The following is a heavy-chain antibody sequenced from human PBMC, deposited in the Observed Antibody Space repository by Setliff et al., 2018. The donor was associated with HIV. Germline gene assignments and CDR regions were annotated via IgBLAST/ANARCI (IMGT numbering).Heavy chain of an antibody. J-gene: IGHJ2*01. CDR3: TSGVLRYLDWIPWYFDL. Sequence: GGSLRLSCTASGFTFGDYAMSWVRQAPGKGLEWVGFIRSKPYGGTTEYAASVKGRFTISRDDSKTIAYLQMNSLKSEDTAVYYCTSGVLRYLDWIPWYFDLWGRGTLVTVSS. D-gene: IGHD3-9*01. CDR1: GFTFGDYA. CDR2: IRSKPYGGTT. V-gene: IGHV3-49*04.